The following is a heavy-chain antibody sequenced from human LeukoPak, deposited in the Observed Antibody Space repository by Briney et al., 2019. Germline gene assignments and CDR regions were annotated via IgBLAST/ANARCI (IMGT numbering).Heavy chain of an antibody. J-gene: IGHJ4*02. CDR2: IKQDGSEK. V-gene: IGHV3-7*01. CDR3: ATVVDY. CDR1: GFTFNIYA. Sequence: GGSLRLSCAASGFTFNIYAMAWVRQAPGKGLEWVASIKQDGSEKYYVDSVKGRFTISRDNAKKSVYLQMNSLRAEDTAVYYCATVVDYWGQGTLVTVSS.